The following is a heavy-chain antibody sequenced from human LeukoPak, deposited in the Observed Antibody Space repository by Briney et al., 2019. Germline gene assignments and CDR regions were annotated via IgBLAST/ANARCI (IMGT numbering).Heavy chain of an antibody. CDR1: GGSISSYY. J-gene: IGHJ4*02. D-gene: IGHD6-19*01. CDR3: ARYGGSGWVIDN. V-gene: IGHV4-59*08. Sequence: SETLSLTCTVSGGSISSYYWTWIRQPPGKGLEWIGYIYYTGAASYNPSLKSRVTISVDTSKKQFSLKLTSVTAADTAVYYCARYGGSGWVIDNWGQGTLVTVSS. CDR2: IYYTGAA.